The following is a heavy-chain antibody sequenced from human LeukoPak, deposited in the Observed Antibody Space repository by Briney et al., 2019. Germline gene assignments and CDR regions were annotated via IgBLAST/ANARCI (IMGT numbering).Heavy chain of an antibody. J-gene: IGHJ4*02. CDR1: GFTFSSYG. V-gene: IGHV3-30*02. Sequence: GGSLRLSCAASGFTFSSYGMHWVRQAPGKGLEWVAFIRYDGSNKYYADSVKGRFTISRDNAKNSLYLQMNSLRAEDTAVYYCAREPFADYDSSGYLPSPFDYWGRGTLVTVSS. D-gene: IGHD3-22*01. CDR3: AREPFADYDSSGYLPSPFDY. CDR2: IRYDGSNK.